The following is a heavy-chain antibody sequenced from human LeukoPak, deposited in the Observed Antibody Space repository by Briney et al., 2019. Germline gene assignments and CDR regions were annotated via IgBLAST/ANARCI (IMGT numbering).Heavy chain of an antibody. J-gene: IGHJ4*02. D-gene: IGHD4-11*01. Sequence: GGSLTQTCPATGFIFNHYGLHWVRQAAGKGLEWVAVIWSDGTNKYYADSVKGRFTISRDDSEKQVFLQMNSLKPEDTAVYFCARDAQRGFDYSNSLKYWGQGTPVTVST. V-gene: IGHV3-33*08. CDR1: GFIFNHYG. CDR3: ARDAQRGFDYSNSLKY. CDR2: IWSDGTNK.